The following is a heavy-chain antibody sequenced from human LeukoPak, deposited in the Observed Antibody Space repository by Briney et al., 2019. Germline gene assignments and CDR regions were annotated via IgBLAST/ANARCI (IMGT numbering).Heavy chain of an antibody. CDR2: IGTAGDT. J-gene: IGHJ4*02. CDR1: GFTFSSYD. D-gene: IGHD4-11*01. Sequence: QPGGSLRLSCAASGFTFSSYDMHWVRQATGKGLEWVSAIGTAGDTYYPGSVKGRFTISRENAKNSLYLQMNSLRAGDTAVYYCARRGFDYRGYDYWGQGTLATVSS. V-gene: IGHV3-13*01. CDR3: ARRGFDYRGYDY.